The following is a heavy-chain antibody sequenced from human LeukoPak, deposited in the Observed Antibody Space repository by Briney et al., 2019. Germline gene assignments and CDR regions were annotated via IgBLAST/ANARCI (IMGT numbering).Heavy chain of an antibody. J-gene: IGHJ6*03. CDR1: GGSISSSSYY. V-gene: IGHV4-39*07. D-gene: IGHD2-2*01. CDR3: AILYCSSTSCPYYYYYYMDV. CDR2: IYYSGST. Sequence: SETLSLTCTVSGGSISSSSYYWGWIRQPPGKGLEWIGSIYYSGSTYYNPSLKSRVTMSVDTSKNQFSLKLSSVTAADTAVYYCAILYCSSTSCPYYYYYYMDVWGKGTTVTVSS.